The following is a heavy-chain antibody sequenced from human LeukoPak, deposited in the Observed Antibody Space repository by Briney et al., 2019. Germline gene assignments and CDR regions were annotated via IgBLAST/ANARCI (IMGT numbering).Heavy chain of an antibody. V-gene: IGHV3-23*01. Sequence: PGGSLRLSCAASGFTFSSYAMSWVRQAPGKGLEWVSAISGSGDKTDYADSVRGRFTISRDNSQNTLYLQMNSLRVEDTALYYCAKQWVDCWGQGTLVTVSS. D-gene: IGHD1-26*01. CDR1: GFTFSSYA. CDR3: AKQWVDC. CDR2: ISGSGDKT. J-gene: IGHJ4*02.